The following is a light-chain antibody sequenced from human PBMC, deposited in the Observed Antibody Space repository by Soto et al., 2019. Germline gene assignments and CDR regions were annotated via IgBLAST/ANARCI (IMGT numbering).Light chain of an antibody. CDR2: KAS. CDR1: QSISSW. V-gene: IGKV1-5*03. Sequence: DIQMTQSPSTLSASVGDRVTITCRASQSISSWLAWYQQKPGKAPKLLIHKASSLESGVPSRFSGSGSGTEXXLXXXSLQPDDFATYYCQQYNSYSWTFGQGTKVEIK. CDR3: QQYNSYSWT. J-gene: IGKJ1*01.